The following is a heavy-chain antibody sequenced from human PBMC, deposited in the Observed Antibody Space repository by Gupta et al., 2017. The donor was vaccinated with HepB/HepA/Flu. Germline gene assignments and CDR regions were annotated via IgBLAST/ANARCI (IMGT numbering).Heavy chain of an antibody. J-gene: IGHJ4*02. CDR1: GGSLSSYH. Sequence: QVQLQESGPGLVKPSETLSLSCTVSGGSLSSYHWSWIRQPPGKGLEWIGYVYYNGTSNYNTSLKSRVTISIDTSKNQFSLKLRSVTAADTAVYCCARDARDWGLDYWGQGALVTVSA. V-gene: IGHV4-59*01. CDR2: VYYNGTS. CDR3: ARDARDWGLDY. D-gene: IGHD7-27*01.